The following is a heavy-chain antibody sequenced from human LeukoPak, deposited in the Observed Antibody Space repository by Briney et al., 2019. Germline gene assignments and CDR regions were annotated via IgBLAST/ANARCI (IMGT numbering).Heavy chain of an antibody. D-gene: IGHD6-19*01. V-gene: IGHV3-48*03. J-gene: IGHJ4*02. CDR1: GFTFSSYE. Sequence: GGSLRLSCAASGFTFSSYEMNWVRQAPGKGLEWVSYISSSGSTIYYADSVNGRFTISRDNAKNSLYLQMNSLRAEDTAVYYCARENVAVAGTGAGYYFDYWGQGTLVTVSS. CDR2: ISSSGSTI. CDR3: ARENVAVAGTGAGYYFDY.